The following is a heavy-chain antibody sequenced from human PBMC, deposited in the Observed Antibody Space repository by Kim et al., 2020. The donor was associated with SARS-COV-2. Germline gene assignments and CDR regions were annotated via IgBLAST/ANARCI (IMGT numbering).Heavy chain of an antibody. Sequence: GGSLRLSCAPSGFTFSAHGMAWVRQTPGKGLEWVASINQDESAIFYVDSVKGRFTISRDNAKNVLYLHMNNLRVEDTAIYYCGRDWGINQWGQGTLVTVSS. J-gene: IGHJ1*01. CDR3: GRDWGINQ. D-gene: IGHD7-27*01. V-gene: IGHV3-7*03. CDR1: GFTFSAHG. CDR2: INQDESAI.